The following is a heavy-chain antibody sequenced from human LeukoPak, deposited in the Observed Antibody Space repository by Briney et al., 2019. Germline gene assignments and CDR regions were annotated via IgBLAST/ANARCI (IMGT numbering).Heavy chain of an antibody. CDR1: GYTFSGYH. CDR3: ARGAYYYDPQGAFDI. D-gene: IGHD3-22*01. CDR2: INPGGGST. J-gene: IGHJ3*02. Sequence: GASVKVSCKASGYTFSGYHIHWVRLAPGQGLEWMGIINPGGGSTTYALKFQGRFTMTRDTSTNTIYMELSSLTSEDTAVYYCARGAYYYDPQGAFDIWGQGTVVTVSS. V-gene: IGHV1-46*01.